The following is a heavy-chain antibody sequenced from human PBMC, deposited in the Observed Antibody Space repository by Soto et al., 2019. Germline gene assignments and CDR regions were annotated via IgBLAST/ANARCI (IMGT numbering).Heavy chain of an antibody. D-gene: IGHD3-3*01. CDR2: ITGSGGSA. CDR1: GFTFSSYA. J-gene: IGHJ3*02. V-gene: IGHV3-23*01. Sequence: EVQLLESGGGLVQPGESLRLSCAASGFTFSSYAMSWVRLAAGRGLAWVSGITGSGGSAYYADSVQGRFTISRDNYKNRLYLQMSSLRAEDTAVYYCAKDGSGCWVHDNFDIWGQGTMVTVSS. CDR3: AKDGSGCWVHDNFDI.